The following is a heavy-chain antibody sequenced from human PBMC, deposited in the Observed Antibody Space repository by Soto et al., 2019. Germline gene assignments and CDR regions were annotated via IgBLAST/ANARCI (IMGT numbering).Heavy chain of an antibody. CDR3: ARASSSSSAADY. Sequence: QVQLQESGPGLVKPSQTLSLTCNVSGESISSGGYYWSWIRHHPGKGLAWIGYIYDTESAYYNPSLKSRVTISMDTSKNQFAMRLSAVTAADTAVYYCARASSSSSAADYWGQGILATVSS. CDR2: IYDTESA. CDR1: GESISSGGYY. D-gene: IGHD6-6*01. V-gene: IGHV4-31*03. J-gene: IGHJ4*02.